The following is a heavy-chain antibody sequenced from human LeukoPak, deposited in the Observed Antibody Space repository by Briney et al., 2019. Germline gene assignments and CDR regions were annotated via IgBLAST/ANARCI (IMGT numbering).Heavy chain of an antibody. CDR1: GFTFSSYA. V-gene: IGHV3-23*01. CDR2: ISGSGGST. Sequence: GGSLRLSCAVSGFTFSSYAMSWVRQAPGKGLEWVSAISGSGGSTYYADSVKGRFTISRDNSKSTMYLQINSLRAEDTAVCYCAKDEDTAMAVDFNYWGQGTLVTVSS. D-gene: IGHD5-18*01. J-gene: IGHJ4*02. CDR3: AKDEDTAMAVDFNY.